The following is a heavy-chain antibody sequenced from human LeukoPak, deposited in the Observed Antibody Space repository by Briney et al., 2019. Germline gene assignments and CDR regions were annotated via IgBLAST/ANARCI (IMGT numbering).Heavy chain of an antibody. D-gene: IGHD3-3*01. J-gene: IGHJ4*02. CDR3: ARTYDFWSGYLPYYFDY. Sequence: PSETLSLTCTVSGGSISSYYWSWIRQPPGKGLEWIGYIYYSGSTNYNPSLKSRVTISVDTSKNQFSLKLSSVTAADTAVYYCARTYDFWSGYLPYYFDYWGQGTLVTVSS. V-gene: IGHV4-59*01. CDR1: GGSISSYY. CDR2: IYYSGST.